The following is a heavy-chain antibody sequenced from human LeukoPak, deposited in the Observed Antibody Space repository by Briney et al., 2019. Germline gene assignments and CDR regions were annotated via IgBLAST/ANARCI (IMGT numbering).Heavy chain of an antibody. V-gene: IGHV4-38-2*02. Sequence: SETLSLTCTVSGYSISSGYYWGWIRQPPGKGLEWIGSIYHSGSTYYNPSLKSRVTISVDTSKNQFSLKLSSVTAADTAIYYCARDAKYYYGSRTFFFFEYWGQGTLLTVSS. CDR2: IYHSGST. J-gene: IGHJ4*02. D-gene: IGHD3-10*01. CDR1: GYSISSGYY. CDR3: ARDAKYYYGSRTFFFFEY.